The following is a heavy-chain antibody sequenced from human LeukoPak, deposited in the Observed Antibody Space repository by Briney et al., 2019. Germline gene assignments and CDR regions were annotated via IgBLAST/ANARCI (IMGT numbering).Heavy chain of an antibody. J-gene: IGHJ3*02. CDR2: IYYSGST. CDR1: GVSVSSGSYY. CDR3: ARARNLIVVVPAKVPTGLADAFDI. Sequence: QPSETLSLTCTVSGVSVSSGSYYWSWIRQPPGKGLEWIGYIYYSGSTNYNPSLKSRVTISVDTSKNQFSLKLSSVTAADTAVYYCARARNLIVVVPAKVPTGLADAFDIWGQGTMVTVSS. V-gene: IGHV4-61*01. D-gene: IGHD2-2*01.